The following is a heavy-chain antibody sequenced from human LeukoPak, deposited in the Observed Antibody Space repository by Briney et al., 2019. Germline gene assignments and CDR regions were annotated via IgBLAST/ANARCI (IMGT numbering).Heavy chain of an antibody. Sequence: ASVKVSCKASGYTFTGYYMHWVRHAPGQGLEWMGWINPNSGGTDYAQKFQGRVTMTRDTSISTAYMELSRLRSDDTAVYYCARKTPYGTKNNWGQGTLVTVSS. V-gene: IGHV1-2*02. CDR1: GYTFTGYY. J-gene: IGHJ4*02. CDR2: INPNSGGT. D-gene: IGHD2-15*01. CDR3: ARKTPYGTKNN.